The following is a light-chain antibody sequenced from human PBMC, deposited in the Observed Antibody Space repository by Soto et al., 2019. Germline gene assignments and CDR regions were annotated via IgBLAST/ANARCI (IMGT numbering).Light chain of an antibody. CDR2: DVS. Sequence: QSALTQPRSVSGSPGQSVTISWTGTSSDVGGYNYVSWYQQHPGKAPKLMIYDVSKRPSGVPDRFSGSKSGNTASLTISGLQAEDEADYYCCSYAGSYTLVFGGGNKLTV. V-gene: IGLV2-11*01. CDR1: SSDVGGYNY. CDR3: CSYAGSYTLV. J-gene: IGLJ2*01.